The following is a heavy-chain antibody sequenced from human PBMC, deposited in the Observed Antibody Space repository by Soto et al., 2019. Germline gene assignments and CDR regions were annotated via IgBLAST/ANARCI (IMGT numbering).Heavy chain of an antibody. V-gene: IGHV4-31*03. J-gene: IGHJ5*02. CDR2: IYYSGST. D-gene: IGHD5-12*01. CDR1: GGSISSGGYY. Sequence: PSETLSLTCTVSGGSISSGGYYWSWVRQHPGKGLEWIGYIYYSGSTYYNPSLKSRVTISVDTSKNQFSLKLSSVTAADTAVYYCARYRGYDLSSSLSNWLDPWGQGTLVTVSS. CDR3: ARYRGYDLSSSLSNWLDP.